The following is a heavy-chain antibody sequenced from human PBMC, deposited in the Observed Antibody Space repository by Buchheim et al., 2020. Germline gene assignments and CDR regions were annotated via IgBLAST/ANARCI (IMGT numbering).Heavy chain of an antibody. CDR2: IRDSGDYT. CDR1: GFTFSDYH. Sequence: QVQLVESGGGLVKPGGSLRLSCAASGFTFSDYHMSWIRQAPGKGLECVSYIRDSGDYTNYADSVKGRFTISRDNAKNSFYLKMNSLRAEDTAVYYCARAWSKLTILDYWGQGAL. CDR3: ARAWSKLTILDY. D-gene: IGHD4/OR15-4a*01. J-gene: IGHJ4*02. V-gene: IGHV3-11*06.